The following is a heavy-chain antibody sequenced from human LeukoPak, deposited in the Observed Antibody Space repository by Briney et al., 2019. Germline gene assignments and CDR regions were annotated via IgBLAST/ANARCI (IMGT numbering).Heavy chain of an antibody. CDR3: ARDGRIWELFDY. J-gene: IGHJ4*02. Sequence: ETLSLTCTVSGVSISSGGYYWSWIRQHPGKGLEWVANIKQDGSEKYYVDSVKGRFTISRDNAKNSLYLQMNSLRAEDTAVYYCARDGRIWELFDYWGQGTLVTVSS. V-gene: IGHV3-7*03. CDR1: GVSISSGGYY. D-gene: IGHD1-26*01. CDR2: IKQDGSEK.